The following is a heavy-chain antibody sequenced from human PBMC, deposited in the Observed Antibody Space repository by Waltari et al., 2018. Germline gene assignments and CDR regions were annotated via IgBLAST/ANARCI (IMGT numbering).Heavy chain of an antibody. Sequence: QVQLVQSGAEVRKPGASVKVSCKASGYTFTSYDINWLRQASGQGLEWMGWMNPNSGNTGYAQKVQGRVTMTRNTSIRTAYMERSSLRSEDTAVYYCARGYRIPKPYWGYWGQGTLVTVSS. J-gene: IGHJ4*02. D-gene: IGHD2-21*01. CDR2: MNPNSGNT. CDR1: GYTFTSYD. V-gene: IGHV1-8*02. CDR3: ARGYRIPKPYWGY.